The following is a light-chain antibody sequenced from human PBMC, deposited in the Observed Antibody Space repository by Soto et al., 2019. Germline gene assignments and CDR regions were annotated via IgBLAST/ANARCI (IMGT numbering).Light chain of an antibody. CDR1: QSISSY. CDR2: AAS. Sequence: DIQMTQSPSSLSASVGDRVTITCRASQSISSYLNWYQQKPGKAPKLLIYAASSLQSGVPSRFSGSGSGTDFTLTISSLQPEDFAPYYCQQSYSTPCTFGGGTKVEIK. J-gene: IGKJ4*01. V-gene: IGKV1-39*01. CDR3: QQSYSTPCT.